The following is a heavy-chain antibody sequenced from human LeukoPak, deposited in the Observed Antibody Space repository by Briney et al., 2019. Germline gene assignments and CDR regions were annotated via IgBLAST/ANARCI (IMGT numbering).Heavy chain of an antibody. CDR3: ARFVGDRDAFDI. V-gene: IGHV4-31*03. D-gene: IGHD3-10*01. J-gene: IGHJ3*02. CDR1: GGSISSGGYY. CDR2: IYYSGST. Sequence: SETLSLTCTVSGGSISSGGYYWSWIRQHPGKGLEWIGYIYYSGSTYYNPSLKSRVTISVDTSKNQFSLKLSSVTAADTAVYYCARFVGDRDAFDIWGQGTMVTVSS.